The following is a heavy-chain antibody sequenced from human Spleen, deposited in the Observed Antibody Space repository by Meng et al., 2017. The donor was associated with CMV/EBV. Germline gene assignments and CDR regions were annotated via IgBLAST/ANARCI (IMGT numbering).Heavy chain of an antibody. CDR1: EFTFSSND. J-gene: IGHJ6*02. Sequence: GESLKISCAASEFTFSSNDMHWVRQATGKGLEWVLAIGSAGDTYYPGSVKGRFTISRENAKISLYLQMNSLTAGDPAVYYCARAGALWFGGGLGVWGQGTTVTVSS. V-gene: IGHV3-13*01. CDR2: IGSAGDT. D-gene: IGHD3-10*01. CDR3: ARAGALWFGGGLGV.